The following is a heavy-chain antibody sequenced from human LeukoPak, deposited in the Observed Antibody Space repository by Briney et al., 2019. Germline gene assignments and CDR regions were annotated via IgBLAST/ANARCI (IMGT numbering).Heavy chain of an antibody. V-gene: IGHV3-21*01. Sequence: GXXLRLSCAASGFTFSRYRMNWVRQAPGKGLEWVSSITSSGSYIYYADSVKGRFTISRDNAKNLLYLQMNSLRAEDTAVYYCARDTDYYDSSGYYYYFDYWGQGTLVTVSS. D-gene: IGHD3-22*01. CDR1: GFTFSRYR. J-gene: IGHJ4*02. CDR2: ITSSGSYI. CDR3: ARDTDYYDSSGYYYYFDY.